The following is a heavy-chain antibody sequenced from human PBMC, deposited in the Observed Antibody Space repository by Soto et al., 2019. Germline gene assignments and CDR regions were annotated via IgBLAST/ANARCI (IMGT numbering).Heavy chain of an antibody. V-gene: IGHV3-33*01. CDR2: IYYDGISK. Sequence: PGGSLRLSCAASGFTFSSYGMHWVRQAPGKGLEWVAIIYYDGISKHYPDSVKGRFTISRDNSKNTLYLEMNSLRAEDTAVYYCARDGTYASFYFDYWGQGTLVTVSS. CDR3: ARDGTYASFYFDY. J-gene: IGHJ4*02. CDR1: GFTFSSYG. D-gene: IGHD2-8*01.